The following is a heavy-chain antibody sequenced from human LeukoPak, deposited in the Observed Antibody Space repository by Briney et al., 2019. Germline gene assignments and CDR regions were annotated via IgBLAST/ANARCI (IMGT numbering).Heavy chain of an antibody. V-gene: IGHV4-39*01. CDR1: AGSISSNSHN. CDR3: ARRGDILTDYAFDS. D-gene: IGHD3-9*01. J-gene: IGHJ4*02. CDR2: IYYSGTT. Sequence: PSETLSLTCSVSAGSISSNSHNWDWIRQAPGKGLEWIGNIYYSGTTSYNPSLKSRVTISVDTSKNQFSLRLTSVTAADTALYFCARRGDILTDYAFDSWGQGTLVTVSS.